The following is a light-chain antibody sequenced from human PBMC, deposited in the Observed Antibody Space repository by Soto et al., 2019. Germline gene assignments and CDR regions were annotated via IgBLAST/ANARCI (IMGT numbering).Light chain of an antibody. CDR1: QSISSY. CDR3: QQSYSTLIT. Sequence: DIQMTQSPSSLSASVGDRVTITFRASQSISSYLNWYQQKPGKAPKLLIYAASSLQSGVPSRFSGSGSGTDFTRTISSLQPEDFATYYCQQSYSTLITFGQGTRLEIK. CDR2: AAS. V-gene: IGKV1-39*01. J-gene: IGKJ5*01.